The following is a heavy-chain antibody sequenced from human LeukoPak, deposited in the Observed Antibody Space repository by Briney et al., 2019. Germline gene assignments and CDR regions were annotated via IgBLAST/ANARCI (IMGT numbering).Heavy chain of an antibody. CDR1: GFSFSSHW. CDR2: INQDGSEK. CDR3: AGRYDSSGYPLH. J-gene: IGHJ4*02. V-gene: IGHV3-7*03. D-gene: IGHD3-22*01. Sequence: GGSQRLSCAASGFSFSSHWMSWVRQAPGKGLEWVANINQDGSEKNNVDSVKGRFTISRDNAKNSLYLQMNSLRAEDTAVYYCAGRYDSSGYPLHWGQGTPVTVSS.